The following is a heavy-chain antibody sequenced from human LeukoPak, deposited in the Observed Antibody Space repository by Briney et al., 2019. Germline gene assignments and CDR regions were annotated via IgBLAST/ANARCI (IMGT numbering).Heavy chain of an antibody. Sequence: GGSLRLSCAASGFTFSSYWMHWVRQAPGKGLVWVSRINSDGSSTSYADSVKGRFTISRDNAKNTLYLQMNSLRAEDTAVYYCARDFFPLGYCSSTSCAAYYYYGMDVWGQGTTVTVSS. CDR3: ARDFFPLGYCSSTSCAAYYYYGMDV. D-gene: IGHD2-2*01. J-gene: IGHJ6*02. V-gene: IGHV3-74*01. CDR2: INSDGSST. CDR1: GFTFSSYW.